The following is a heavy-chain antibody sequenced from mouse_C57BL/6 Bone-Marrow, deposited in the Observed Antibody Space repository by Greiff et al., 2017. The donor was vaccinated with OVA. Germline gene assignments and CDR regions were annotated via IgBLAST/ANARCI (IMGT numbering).Heavy chain of an antibody. CDR3: ARGSLPWYFDV. CDR1: GYTFTNYW. V-gene: IGHV1-63*01. J-gene: IGHJ1*03. CDR2: IYPGGGYT. Sequence: QVQLQQSGAELVRPGTSVKMSCKASGYTFTNYWIGWAKQRPGHGLEWIGDIYPGGGYTNYNETFKGKATLTADKSSSTAYMQFSSLTSEDSAIYYCARGSLPWYFDVWGTGTTVTVSS. D-gene: IGHD2-1*01.